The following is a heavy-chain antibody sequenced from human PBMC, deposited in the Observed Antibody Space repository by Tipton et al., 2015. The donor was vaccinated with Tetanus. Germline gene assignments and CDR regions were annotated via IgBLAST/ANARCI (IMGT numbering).Heavy chain of an antibody. CDR2: INHSGNT. CDR1: IDSISYTNL. Sequence: TLSLTCAVSIDSISYTNLWSWVRQSPGKGLEWIGEINHSGNTNYNPSLKSRVTMSVDRTKNQFSRKMGPVTAADTGIYYCARAKFFNFRSGYFTASPNLGLIDFWGQGVLVTVSA. D-gene: IGHD3-3*01. CDR3: ARAKFFNFRSGYFTASPNLGLIDF. V-gene: IGHV4-4*02. J-gene: IGHJ4*02.